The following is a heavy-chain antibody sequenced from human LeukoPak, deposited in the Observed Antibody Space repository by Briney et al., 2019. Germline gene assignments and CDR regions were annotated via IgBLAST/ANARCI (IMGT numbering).Heavy chain of an antibody. J-gene: IGHJ6*03. D-gene: IGHD3-3*01. V-gene: IGHV3-30*18. CDR1: GFTFSSYG. CDR3: AKDFLEWLLEHYYMDV. CDR2: ISYDGSNK. Sequence: GGSLRLSCAASGFTFSSYGMHWVRQAPGKGLEWVAVISYDGSNKYYADSVKGRFTISRDNSKNTLYLQMNSLRAEDTAVYYCAKDFLEWLLEHYYMDVWGKGTTVTVSS.